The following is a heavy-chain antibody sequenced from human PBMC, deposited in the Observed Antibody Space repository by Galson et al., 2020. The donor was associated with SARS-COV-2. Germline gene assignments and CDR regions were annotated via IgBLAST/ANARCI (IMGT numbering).Heavy chain of an antibody. D-gene: IGHD1-26*01. V-gene: IGHV3-48*04. Sequence: GGSLRLPCEPPGFTSISITITWVRQAPAKGLELVAYVRSSRGTIYYGNSVKGRFTISRDNARNTLYLQLNSLRVEDTAVYYCARELLEYWGQGTLVIVFS. CDR2: VRSSRGTI. J-gene: IGHJ4*02. CDR1: GFTSISIT. CDR3: ARELLEY.